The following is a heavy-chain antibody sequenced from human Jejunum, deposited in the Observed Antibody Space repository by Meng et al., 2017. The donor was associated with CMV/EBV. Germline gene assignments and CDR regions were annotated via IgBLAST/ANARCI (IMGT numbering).Heavy chain of an antibody. D-gene: IGHD5-18*01. J-gene: IGHJ5*02. V-gene: IGHV2-5*01. Sequence: RSRRGGAGGWIRKPQGKAMEGRAFMDWNDEKRYSPSLKSRLTITKDTSKNQVGLTMTNMDPVDTATYYCAHSWGHGVTYANWVDTWGQGSLVTVSS. CDR2: MDWNDEK. CDR1: RSRRGGA. CDR3: AHSWGHGVTYANWVDT.